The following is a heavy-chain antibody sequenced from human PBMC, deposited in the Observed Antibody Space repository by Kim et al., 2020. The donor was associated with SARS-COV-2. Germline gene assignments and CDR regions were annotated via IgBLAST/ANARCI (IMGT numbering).Heavy chain of an antibody. J-gene: IGHJ5*02. CDR1: GFTFSSYA. D-gene: IGHD4-17*01. V-gene: IGHV3-23*01. CDR2: ISGSGGST. Sequence: GGSLRLSCAASGFTFSSYAMSWVRQAPGKGLEWVSAISGSGGSTYYADSVKGRFTISRDNSKNTLYLQMNSLRAEDTAVYYCAKPGYYGDSLGWFDPWGQGTLVTVSS. CDR3: AKPGYYGDSLGWFDP.